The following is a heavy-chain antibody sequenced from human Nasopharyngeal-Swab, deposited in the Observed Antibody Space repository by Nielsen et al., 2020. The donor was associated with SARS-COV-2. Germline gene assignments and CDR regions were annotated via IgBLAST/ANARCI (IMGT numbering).Heavy chain of an antibody. J-gene: IGHJ6*02. Sequence: GESLKISCAAFGFTFNSYSMNWVRQAPGKGLEWVSSISSSSSYIYYADSVKGRFTISRDNAKNSLYLQMNSLRAEDTAVYYCARDRSNWGSYYYYYGMDVWGQGTTVTVSS. CDR2: ISSSSSYI. V-gene: IGHV3-21*01. CDR1: GFTFNSYS. CDR3: ARDRSNWGSYYYYYGMDV. D-gene: IGHD7-27*01.